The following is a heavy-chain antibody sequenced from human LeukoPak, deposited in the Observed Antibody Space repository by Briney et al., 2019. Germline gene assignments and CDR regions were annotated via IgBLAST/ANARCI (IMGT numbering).Heavy chain of an antibody. CDR2: INHSGST. CDR1: GGSFSGYY. J-gene: IGHJ4*02. Sequence: PSETLSLTCAVYGGSFSGYYWSWIRQPPGKGLGWIGEINHSGSTNYNPSLKSRVTISVDTSKNQFSLKLSSVTAADTAVYYCARYMYYFDYWGQGTLVTVSS. CDR3: ARYMYYFDY. V-gene: IGHV4-34*01.